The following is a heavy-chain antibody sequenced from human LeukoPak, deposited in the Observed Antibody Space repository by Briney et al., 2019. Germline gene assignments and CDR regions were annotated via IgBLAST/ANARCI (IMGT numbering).Heavy chain of an antibody. CDR2: LYPADSDT. J-gene: IGHJ3*02. V-gene: IGHV5-51*01. Sequence: GESLRISCKGSGYNFTSYWIGWVRQMPGKGLEWMGILYPADSDTKYSPSFQGQVTISADKSLSTAYLQWSSLKASDTAMYYCARKFTSGRPHYYDVLADAFDIWGQGTMVTVSS. D-gene: IGHD3-9*01. CDR3: ARKFTSGRPHYYDVLADAFDI. CDR1: GYNFTSYW.